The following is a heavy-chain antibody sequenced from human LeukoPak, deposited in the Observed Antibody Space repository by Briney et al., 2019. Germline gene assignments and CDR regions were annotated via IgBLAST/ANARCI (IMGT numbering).Heavy chain of an antibody. CDR3: ARLDGSSWIGFDY. J-gene: IGHJ4*02. CDR2: ISSSSSYI. D-gene: IGHD6-13*01. V-gene: IGHV3-21*01. Sequence: GGSLRLSWAASGFTFSSYAMHWVRQAPGKGLEWVSSISSSSSYIYYADSVKGRFIISRDNAKNSLYLQMNSLRAEDTAVYYCARLDGSSWIGFDYWGQGTLVTVSS. CDR1: GFTFSSYA.